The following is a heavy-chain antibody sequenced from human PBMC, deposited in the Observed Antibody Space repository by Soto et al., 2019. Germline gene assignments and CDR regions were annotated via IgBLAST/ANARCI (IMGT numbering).Heavy chain of an antibody. V-gene: IGHV3-43*01. CDR3: AKPALRDGYNYRLWGPLDY. D-gene: IGHD5-12*01. Sequence: EVQLVESRGAVVQPGGSLRLSCAASGFTFDDYTMHWVRQAPGKGLEWVSLISWDGGSTYYADSVKGRFTISRDNSKNSLYLQMNSLRTEDTALYYCAKPALRDGYNYRLWGPLDYWGQGTLVTVSS. CDR2: ISWDGGST. CDR1: GFTFDDYT. J-gene: IGHJ4*02.